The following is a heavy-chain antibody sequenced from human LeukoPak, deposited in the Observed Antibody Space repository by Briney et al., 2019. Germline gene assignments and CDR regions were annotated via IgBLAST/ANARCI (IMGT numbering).Heavy chain of an antibody. D-gene: IGHD2-15*01. Sequence: EASVKVSCKASGYTFTGYYMHWVRQAPGQGLEWMGWINPNSGGTNYAQKFQGRVTMTRDTSISTAYMELSRLRSDDTAVYYCARGGVAALYYYYYMDVWGKGTTVTVSS. CDR3: ARGGVAALYYYYYMDV. V-gene: IGHV1-2*02. J-gene: IGHJ6*03. CDR2: INPNSGGT. CDR1: GYTFTGYY.